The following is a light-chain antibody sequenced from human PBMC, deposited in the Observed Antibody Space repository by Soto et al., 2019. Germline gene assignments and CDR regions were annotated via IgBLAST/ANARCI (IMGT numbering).Light chain of an antibody. J-gene: IGLJ2*01. CDR2: DVT. CDR1: SSDVGGYNY. Sequence: QSALTQPASGSGSAGQWIRITCTGTSSDVGGYNYVSWYQQHPGKAPKLMVYDVTKRPSGVSYRFSGSKSGNTASLTISGLQAEDEADYYCSSYTNRRTIIFGGGTKVTVL. V-gene: IGLV2-14*01. CDR3: SSYTNRRTII.